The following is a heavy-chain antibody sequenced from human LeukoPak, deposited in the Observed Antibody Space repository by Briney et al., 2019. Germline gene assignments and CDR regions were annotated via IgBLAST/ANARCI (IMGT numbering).Heavy chain of an antibody. CDR1: GFTLSSYA. D-gene: IGHD3-22*01. Sequence: SGGSLRLSCAASGFTLSSYAMHWVRQAPGKGPEWVAVISYDGSNKYYADSVKGRFTISRDNSKNTLYLQTNSLRTEDTAVYYCARAADSSGYLLAYFDYWGQEPWSPSPQ. CDR2: ISYDGSNK. V-gene: IGHV3-30*04. J-gene: IGHJ4*01. CDR3: ARAADSSGYLLAYFDY.